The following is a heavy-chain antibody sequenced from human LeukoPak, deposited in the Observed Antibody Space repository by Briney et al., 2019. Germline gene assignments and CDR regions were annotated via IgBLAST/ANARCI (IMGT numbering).Heavy chain of an antibody. CDR1: GGTFSSYA. J-gene: IGHJ4*02. Sequence: SVKVSCKASGGTFSSYAISWVRQAPGQGLEWMGGIIPIVDTANYAQKFQGRVTITADESTSTAYMELSSLRSEDTAVYYCARASSSWKVFDYWGQGTLVTVSS. V-gene: IGHV1-69*13. D-gene: IGHD6-13*01. CDR2: IIPIVDTA. CDR3: ARASSSWKVFDY.